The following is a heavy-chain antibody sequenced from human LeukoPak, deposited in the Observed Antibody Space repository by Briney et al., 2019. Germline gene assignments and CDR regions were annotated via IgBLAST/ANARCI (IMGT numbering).Heavy chain of an antibody. CDR1: GGSSSGYY. J-gene: IGHJ6*03. D-gene: IGHD3-16*01. CDR3: ARVKDPGGYYYYYYMDI. Sequence: PSETLSLTCVLCGGSSSGYYWSWIRQPPGKGLEWIGEINHSGSTNYNPSLKSRVTISVDTSKNQFSLKVSSVTAADTAVYYCARVKDPGGYYYYYYMDIWGKGNTVTVSS. CDR2: INHSGST. V-gene: IGHV4-34*01.